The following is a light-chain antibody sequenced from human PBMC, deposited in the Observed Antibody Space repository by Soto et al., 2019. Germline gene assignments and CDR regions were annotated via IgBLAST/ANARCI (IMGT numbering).Light chain of an antibody. CDR2: DAY. CDR1: QSISSW. J-gene: IGKJ1*01. V-gene: IGKV1-5*01. CDR3: QQYNSYWT. Sequence: DIQMTQSPSTLSASVGDRVTITCRASQSISSWLAWYQQKPGKAPKLLIYDAYSLESGVPSRFSGSGSGTEFTLTISSLQPDDFATYYCQQYNSYWTFGQGTKVGIK.